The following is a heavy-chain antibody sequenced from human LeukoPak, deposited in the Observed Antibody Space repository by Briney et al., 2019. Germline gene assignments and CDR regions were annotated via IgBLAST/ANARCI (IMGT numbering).Heavy chain of an antibody. CDR3: ARSHCGGDCYSDWWFDP. CDR1: GYTFTSYD. CDR2: MNPNSGNT. D-gene: IGHD2-21*02. V-gene: IGHV1-8*01. J-gene: IGHJ5*02. Sequence: ASVKVSRKASGYTFTSYDINWVRQATGQGLEWMGWMNPNSGNTGYAQKFQGRVTMTRNTSISTAYMELSSLRSEDTAVYYCARSHCGGDCYSDWWFDPWGQGTLVTVSS.